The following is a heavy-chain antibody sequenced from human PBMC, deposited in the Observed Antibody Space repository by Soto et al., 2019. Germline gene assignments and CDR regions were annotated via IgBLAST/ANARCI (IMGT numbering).Heavy chain of an antibody. V-gene: IGHV4-31*03. CDR1: GVSVIGGGHY. CDR3: ARAPSPENRKIDY. J-gene: IGHJ4*02. CDR2: IYHSGGG. Sequence: TPSLTFSVAGVSVIGGGHYLNWIRQFPGKGLEWIGYIYHSGGGYYNPSLKSRASMSVDTSKNEFSLRLASVTAADTAVYYCARAPSPENRKIDYWGQGTMVTVSS.